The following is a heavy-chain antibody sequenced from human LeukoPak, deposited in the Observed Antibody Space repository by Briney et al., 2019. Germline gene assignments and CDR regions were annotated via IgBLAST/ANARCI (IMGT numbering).Heavy chain of an antibody. D-gene: IGHD3-16*01. CDR1: GDSISSSSYY. Sequence: SETLSLTCTVSGDSISSSSYYWVWIRQPPGKGLEWVGSISYSGYTHYNPSLKSRLTISVDTSKNQFSLKLSYVSDSGAAGHYCARRLGSYYYYGMDVWGQGTTVTVSS. CDR2: ISYSGYT. V-gene: IGHV4-39*01. CDR3: ARRLGSYYYYGMDV. J-gene: IGHJ6*02.